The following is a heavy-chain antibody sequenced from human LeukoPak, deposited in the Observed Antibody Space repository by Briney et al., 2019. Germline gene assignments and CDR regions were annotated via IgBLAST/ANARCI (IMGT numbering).Heavy chain of an antibody. V-gene: IGHV1-3*01. CDR2: INAGNGNT. D-gene: IGHD6-13*01. J-gene: IGHJ4*02. CDR3: ARDPRIAAAGGRFDY. CDR1: GYTFTSYA. Sequence: SVTVSFKASGYTFTSYAMHWVRQPPGQRLEWMGCINAGNGNTKNSQNFQGRVTLTRDTSASTAYMELSSLRSEDTAVYYWARDPRIAAAGGRFDYWGQGTLVTVSS.